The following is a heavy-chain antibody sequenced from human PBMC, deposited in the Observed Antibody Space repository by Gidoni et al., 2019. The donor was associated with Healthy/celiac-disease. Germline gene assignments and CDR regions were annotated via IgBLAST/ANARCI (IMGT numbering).Heavy chain of an antibody. CDR2: IKQDGSEK. J-gene: IGHJ3*02. CDR3: ARDRDSTTLDAFDI. Sequence: EVQLVGSGGGLVQLGGSLRPPCAASGLPFGSYWMSWVRQAPGKGLEWVANIKQDGSEKYYVDSVKGRFTISRDNAKNSLYLQMNSLRAEDTAVYYCARDRDSTTLDAFDIWGQGTMVTVSS. CDR1: GLPFGSYW. V-gene: IGHV3-7*01. D-gene: IGHD4-17*01.